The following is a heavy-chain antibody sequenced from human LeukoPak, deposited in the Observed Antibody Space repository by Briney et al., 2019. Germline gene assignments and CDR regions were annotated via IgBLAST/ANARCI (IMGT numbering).Heavy chain of an antibody. CDR2: IYTSGGT. CDR1: GGSISRYY. V-gene: IGHV4-4*07. Sequence: PSETLSLTCTVSGGSISRYYWSWIRQPAGKGLEWIGRIYTSGGTNYNPSLKSRVTMSVDTSKNQFSLKLISVTAADTAVYYCASSVTVALLDYWGQGTLVTVSS. CDR3: ASSVTVALLDY. D-gene: IGHD4-11*01. J-gene: IGHJ4*02.